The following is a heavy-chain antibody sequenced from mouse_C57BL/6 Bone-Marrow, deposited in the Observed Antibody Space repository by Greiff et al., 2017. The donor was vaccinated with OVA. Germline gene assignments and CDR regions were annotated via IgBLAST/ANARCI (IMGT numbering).Heavy chain of an antibody. CDR1: GYTFTSYT. CDR2: INPRSGYT. V-gene: IGHV1-4*01. D-gene: IGHD1-1*01. Sequence: QVQLQQSGAELARPGASVKMSCKASGYTFTSYTMHWVKQRPGQGLEWIGSINPRSGYTKYNQKFKDKATLNADKSSSTAYMRLSSLTSEDSAVYYCARSITTVERYFDYWGQGTTLTVSS. J-gene: IGHJ2*01. CDR3: ARSITTVERYFDY.